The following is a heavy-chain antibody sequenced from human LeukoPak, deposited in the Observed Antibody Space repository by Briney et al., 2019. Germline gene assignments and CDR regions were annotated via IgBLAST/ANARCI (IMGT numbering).Heavy chain of an antibody. CDR1: GGSISSYY. V-gene: IGHV4-59*13. CDR3: ARDRLDYYDSSGYYDY. J-gene: IGHJ4*02. D-gene: IGHD3-22*01. Sequence: PSETLSLTCTVSGGSISSYYWSWIRQPPGKGLEWIGYIYYSGSTNYNPSLKSRVTISVDTSKNRFSLKLSSVTAADTAVYYCARDRLDYYDSSGYYDYWGQGTLVTVSS. CDR2: IYYSGST.